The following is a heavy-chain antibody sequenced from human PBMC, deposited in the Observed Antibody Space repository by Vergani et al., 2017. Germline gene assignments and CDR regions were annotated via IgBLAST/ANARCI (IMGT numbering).Heavy chain of an antibody. CDR3: ASDSSSWPEYFQH. CDR2: IYYSGST. CDR1: GGSISSSSYY. V-gene: IGHV4-39*01. D-gene: IGHD6-13*01. Sequence: QLQLQESGPGLVKPSETLSLTCTVSGGSISSSSYYWGWIRQPPGKGLEWIGSIYYSGSTYYNPSLKSRVTISVDTSKNQFSLTLSSVTAADTAVYYCASDSSSWPEYFQHWGQGTLVTVSS. J-gene: IGHJ1*01.